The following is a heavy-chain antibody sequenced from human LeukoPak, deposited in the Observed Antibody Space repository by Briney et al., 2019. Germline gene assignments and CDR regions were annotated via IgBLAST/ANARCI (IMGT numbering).Heavy chain of an antibody. CDR2: IYYSGIS. V-gene: IGHV4-39*01. CDR3: ARGVVPAARFDP. D-gene: IGHD2-2*01. Sequence: SETLSLTCAASGVTFSSCGIYWGRIRQPPGKGREWIGSIYYSGISYYNPSLRSRVTISVDTSKNQFSLKLSSVTAADTAVSYCARGVVPAARFDPWGQGTLVTVSS. CDR1: GVTFSSCGIY. J-gene: IGHJ5*02.